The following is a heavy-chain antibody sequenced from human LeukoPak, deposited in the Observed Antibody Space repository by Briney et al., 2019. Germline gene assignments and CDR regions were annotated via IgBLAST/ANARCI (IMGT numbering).Heavy chain of an antibody. V-gene: IGHV3-23*01. CDR2: VSGTGGST. Sequence: GGSLRLSCAVSGFTFTNYAMSWVRQAPGKGLEWVSAVSGTGGSTYYADSVKSRFTISRDNSKNTLHLQMNSLRAEDTAVYYCARGHHSESYKADYWGQGTLVTVSS. CDR3: ARGHHSESYKADY. D-gene: IGHD3-10*01. J-gene: IGHJ4*02. CDR1: GFTFTNYA.